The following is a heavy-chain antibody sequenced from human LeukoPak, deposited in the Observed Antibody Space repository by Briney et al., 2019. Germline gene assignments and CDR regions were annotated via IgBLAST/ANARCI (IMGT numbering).Heavy chain of an antibody. V-gene: IGHV3-30*02. CDR3: AKSTGYCSSTSCFAKYYFDY. D-gene: IGHD2-2*01. CDR2: IRYDGSNK. CDR1: GFTLSSYG. Sequence: GGSLRLSCAASGFTLSSYGMHWVRQAPGKGLEWVAFIRYDGSNKYYADSVKGRFTISRDNSKNTLYLQMNSLRAEDTAVYYCAKSTGYCSSTSCFAKYYFDYWGQGTLVTVSS. J-gene: IGHJ4*02.